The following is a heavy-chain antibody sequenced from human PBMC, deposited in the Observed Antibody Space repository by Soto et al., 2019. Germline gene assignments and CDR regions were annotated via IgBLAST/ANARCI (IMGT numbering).Heavy chain of an antibody. V-gene: IGHV3-21*01. Sequence: EVQLVESGGGLVKPGGSLTLSCAGSGFAFRSDNMNRVRQPPGKGLEWVASISSGSSNIYYADAVKGRFTISRDNAKDSVYLQIDSLRAEDSAVYYCVSATVVAGTLDFWGQGTLLSVSS. CDR1: GFAFRSDN. CDR3: VSATVVAGTLDF. J-gene: IGHJ4*02. D-gene: IGHD2-15*01. CDR2: ISSGSSNI.